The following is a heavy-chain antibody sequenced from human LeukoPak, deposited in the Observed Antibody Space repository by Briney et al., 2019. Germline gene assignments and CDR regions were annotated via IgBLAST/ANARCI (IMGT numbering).Heavy chain of an antibody. D-gene: IGHD2-2*01. CDR3: AKDFCSSTSCYAFDY. CDR2: ISGSGGST. Sequence: LTGGSLRLSCAASGFTFSSYAMSWVRQAPGKGLEWVSAISGSGGSTYYADSVKGRFTISRDNSKNTLYLQMNSLRAEDTAVYYCAKDFCSSTSCYAFDYWGQGTLVTVSS. J-gene: IGHJ4*02. V-gene: IGHV3-23*01. CDR1: GFTFSSYA.